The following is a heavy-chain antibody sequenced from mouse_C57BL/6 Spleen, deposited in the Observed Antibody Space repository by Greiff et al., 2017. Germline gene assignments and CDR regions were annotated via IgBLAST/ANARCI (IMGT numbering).Heavy chain of an antibody. D-gene: IGHD1-1*01. V-gene: IGHV1-80*01. Sequence: QVQLQQSGAELVKPGASVKISCKASGYAFSSYWMNWVKQRPGKGLEWIGQIYPGDGDTNYNGKFKGKATLTADKSSSTAYMQLSSLTSEDSAVYFCARSENYYGSTYYYAMDYWGQGTSVTVSS. CDR3: ARSENYYGSTYYYAMDY. CDR2: IYPGDGDT. J-gene: IGHJ4*01. CDR1: GYAFSSYW.